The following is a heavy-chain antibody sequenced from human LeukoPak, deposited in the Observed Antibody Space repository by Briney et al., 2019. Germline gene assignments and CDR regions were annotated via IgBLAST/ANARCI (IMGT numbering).Heavy chain of an antibody. CDR2: ISGSGGST. D-gene: IGHD3-10*01. Sequence: PGGSLRLSCAAPGFTFTSYAMSWVRQAPGKGLEWVSAISGSGGSTYYADSVKGRFTISRDNSKNTLYLQMNSMRAEDTAVYYCAKDGGLLWFGELPRTFYYMDVWGKGTTVTVSS. CDR3: AKDGGLLWFGELPRTFYYMDV. CDR1: GFTFTSYA. V-gene: IGHV3-23*01. J-gene: IGHJ6*03.